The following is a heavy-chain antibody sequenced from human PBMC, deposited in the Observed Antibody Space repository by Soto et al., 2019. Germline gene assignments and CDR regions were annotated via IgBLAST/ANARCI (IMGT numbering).Heavy chain of an antibody. D-gene: IGHD3-22*01. CDR1: GFTFSSYW. CDR3: ARGNPITMIVVVAPDFDY. V-gene: IGHV3-74*01. Sequence: GGSLRLSCAGSGFTFSSYWMHWVRQAPGKGLVWVSRINEDGSYTNYADYVRGRFTISRDNAKNSLYLQMNSLRDEDTAVYYCARGNPITMIVVVAPDFDYWGQGTLVTVSS. CDR2: INEDGSYT. J-gene: IGHJ4*02.